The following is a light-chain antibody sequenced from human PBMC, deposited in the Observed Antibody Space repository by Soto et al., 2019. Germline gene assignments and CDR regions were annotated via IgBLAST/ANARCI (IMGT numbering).Light chain of an antibody. J-gene: IGKJ5*01. CDR3: QQYNTYSPNT. Sequence: DIRMTQSPSTLSASVGDRVTITCGASQSISRWLAWYQQKPVKAPKLLISDASSLESGVPSRFSGSGSATEFTLTISNLQPHDFSTYYCQQYNTYSPNTFGQGTRLEIK. CDR1: QSISRW. V-gene: IGKV1-5*01. CDR2: DAS.